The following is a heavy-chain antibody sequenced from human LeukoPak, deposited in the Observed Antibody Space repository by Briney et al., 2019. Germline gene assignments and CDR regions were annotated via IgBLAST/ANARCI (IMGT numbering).Heavy chain of an antibody. J-gene: IGHJ4*02. V-gene: IGHV3-7*01. Sequence: GGSLRLSCAASGFTFSSYWMSWVRQAPGKGLEWVANINQDGSEKYYVDSVKGRFTISRDNAKNSLYLQMNSLRAEDTAVYYCARVGSCSSASCYLHYYFDYWGQGTLVTVSS. CDR1: GFTFSSYW. CDR2: INQDGSEK. D-gene: IGHD2-2*01. CDR3: ARVGSCSSASCYLHYYFDY.